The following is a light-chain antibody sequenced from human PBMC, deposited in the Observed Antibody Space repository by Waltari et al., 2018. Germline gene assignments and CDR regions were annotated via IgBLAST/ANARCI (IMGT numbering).Light chain of an antibody. CDR2: EKN. CDR3: HSRDARGGGGS. CDR1: SLRSYY. J-gene: IGLJ2*01. V-gene: IGLV3-19*01. Sequence: SSELTQDPAVSVAMGQTVRITCQGDSLRSYYASWYQQRPGQAPRRFMYEKNNRPSGVPDRFSGSHFHNTASLTITGAEAEDEASYFCHSRDARGGGGSFGGGTKLTVL.